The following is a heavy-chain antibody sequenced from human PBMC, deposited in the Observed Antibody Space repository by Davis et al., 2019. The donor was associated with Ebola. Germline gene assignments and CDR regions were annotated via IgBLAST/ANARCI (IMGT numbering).Heavy chain of an antibody. CDR2: INPHNGNT. J-gene: IGHJ5*02. D-gene: IGHD3-10*02. V-gene: IGHV1-18*04. CDR3: ARATLCSTNLKCTWFDP. Sequence: ASVKVSCKASGYTFSSYGISWVRQAPGQGLEWMGWINPHNGNTNYAQNVQGRVIMTSDTATTTAYMEVGSLRSDDTAVYYCARATLCSTNLKCTWFDPWGQGTLVTVSS. CDR1: GYTFSSYG.